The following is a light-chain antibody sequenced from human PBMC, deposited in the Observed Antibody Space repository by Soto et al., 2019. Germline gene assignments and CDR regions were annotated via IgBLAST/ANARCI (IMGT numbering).Light chain of an antibody. J-gene: IGLJ2*01. V-gene: IGLV1-40*01. CDR3: QSYDSSLSVV. CDR2: GNS. Sequence: QLVLTQPPSVSGAPGQRVTISCTGSSSNIGAGYNVHWYQQLPGTAPKLLIYGNSNRPSGVPDRFSGSKSGTSASLAITKIQAEDEADYYCQSYDSSLSVVFGGGTKLTVL. CDR1: SSNIGAGYN.